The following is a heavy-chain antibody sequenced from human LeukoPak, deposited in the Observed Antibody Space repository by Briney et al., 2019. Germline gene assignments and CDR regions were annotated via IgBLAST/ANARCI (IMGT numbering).Heavy chain of an antibody. CDR2: ISYDGNSR. D-gene: IGHD3-16*01. V-gene: IGHV3-30*18. CDR1: GFTFDRYG. J-gene: IGHJ3*02. Sequence: GGSLRLSCAASGFTFDRYGMHWVRQAPGKGLEWVAVISYDGNSRYYADSVKGRFTISRYNSKNTLYLQMNSLRAEDTAVYYCAKVKGEVIGAFDIWGQGTMVTVSS. CDR3: AKVKGEVIGAFDI.